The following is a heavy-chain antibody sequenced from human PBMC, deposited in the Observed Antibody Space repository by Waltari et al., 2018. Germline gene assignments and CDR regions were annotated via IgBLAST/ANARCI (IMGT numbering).Heavy chain of an antibody. V-gene: IGHV4-4*07. CDR3: ARDVSATR. Sequence: QVQLQESGPGLVKPSETLSLTCTVSGGSISGYYWSWIRQPAGKGLEWIGRIHTNGNTNHNASLKSRVTMSLYTSKNQFSLNLSSVTAADTAVYYCARDVSATRWGQGTLVTVSS. J-gene: IGHJ4*02. D-gene: IGHD6-25*01. CDR2: IHTNGNT. CDR1: GGSISGYY.